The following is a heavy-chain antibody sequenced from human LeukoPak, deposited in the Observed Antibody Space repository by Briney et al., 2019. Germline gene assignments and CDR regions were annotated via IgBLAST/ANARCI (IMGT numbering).Heavy chain of an antibody. J-gene: IGHJ5*02. Sequence: GGSLRLSCAASGFTFGSYWMIWVRQVPGEGLEWVANINQGGSDSRYVDSVKGRFTISRDNAKNSLYLQMNSLRVEDTAVYYCARGIVVSPAAQYSWFDPGGQGTLVTVSS. V-gene: IGHV3-7*03. CDR3: ARGIVVSPAAQYSWFDP. D-gene: IGHD2-2*01. CDR1: GFTFGSYW. CDR2: INQGGSDS.